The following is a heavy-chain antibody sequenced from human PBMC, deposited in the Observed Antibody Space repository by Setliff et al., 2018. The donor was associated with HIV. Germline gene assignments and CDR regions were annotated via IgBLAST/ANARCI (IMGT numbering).Heavy chain of an antibody. D-gene: IGHD2-21*02. CDR2: ISGLTGEV. CDR3: ARGGLGFLDWCLPDS. J-gene: IGHJ4*02. V-gene: IGHV1-18*04. Sequence: ASVKVSCKASGYDFSSYSVMWVRQTPGQGLEWLGWISGLTGEVRLAKEFQGRVTLTTSAYTAYMELKSLRSEDRGVYYCARGGLGFLDWCLPDSWGQGTLVTVSS. CDR1: GYDFSSYS.